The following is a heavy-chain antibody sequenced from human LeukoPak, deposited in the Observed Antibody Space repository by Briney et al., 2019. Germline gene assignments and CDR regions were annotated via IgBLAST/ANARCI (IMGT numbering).Heavy chain of an antibody. CDR3: ARAADSGYSYGYSAPFDY. J-gene: IGHJ4*02. Sequence: GGSLRLSCAASGFTVSSNYMSWVRQAPGKGLEWVSVIYSGGSTYYADSVKGRFTISRHNSKNTLYLQMNSLRAEDTAVYYCARAADSGYSYGYSAPFDYWGQGTLVTVSS. CDR1: GFTVSSNY. V-gene: IGHV3-53*04. D-gene: IGHD5-18*01. CDR2: IYSGGST.